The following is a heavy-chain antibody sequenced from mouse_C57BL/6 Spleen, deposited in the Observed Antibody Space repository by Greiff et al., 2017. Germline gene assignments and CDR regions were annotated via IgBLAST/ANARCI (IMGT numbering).Heavy chain of an antibody. Sequence: VQLQQSGAELVMPGASVKLSCKASGYTFTSYWMHWVKQRPGQGLEWIGEIDPSDSYTNYNQKFKGKSTLTVDKSSSTAYMQLSSLTSEDSAVYYCASGTYYGSSYDAMDYWGQGTSVTVSS. D-gene: IGHD1-1*01. CDR1: GYTFTSYW. CDR2: IDPSDSYT. CDR3: ASGTYYGSSYDAMDY. J-gene: IGHJ4*01. V-gene: IGHV1-69*01.